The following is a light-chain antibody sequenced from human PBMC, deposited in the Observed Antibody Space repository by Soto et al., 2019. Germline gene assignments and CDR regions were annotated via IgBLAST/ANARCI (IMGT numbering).Light chain of an antibody. V-gene: IGKV2-28*01. CDR3: MQALQTPPS. CDR2: LGS. CDR1: QSLLHSNGYNY. J-gene: IGKJ4*01. Sequence: DIVMTQSPLSLPVTPGEPASISCRSSQSLLHSNGYNYLDWYLQKPGQSPQLLIYLGSNRASGVPDRFSGSGSGTEFTLKISRVEAEDVGVYYCMQALQTPPSFGGGPKVEIK.